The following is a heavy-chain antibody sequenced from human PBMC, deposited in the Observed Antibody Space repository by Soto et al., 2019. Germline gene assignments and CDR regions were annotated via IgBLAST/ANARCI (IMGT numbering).Heavy chain of an antibody. V-gene: IGHV4-61*01. CDR2: IYYSGST. J-gene: IGHJ4*02. Sequence: SETLSLTCTVSGGSVSSGSYYWSWIRQPPGKGLEWIGYIYYSGSTNYNPSLKSRVTISVDTSKNQFSLKLSSVTAADTAVYYCARDHCSGGSCYSGWGQGTLVTVS. D-gene: IGHD2-15*01. CDR1: GGSVSSGSYY. CDR3: ARDHCSGGSCYSG.